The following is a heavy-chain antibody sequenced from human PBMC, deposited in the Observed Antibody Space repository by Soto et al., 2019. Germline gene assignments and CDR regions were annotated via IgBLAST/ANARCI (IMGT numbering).Heavy chain of an antibody. CDR2: ISAYNGNT. CDR3: ARSIAVADTFYYYYYYMDV. Sequence: ASVKVSCKASGYTFTSYGISWVRQAPGQGLEWMGWISAYNGNTNYAQKLQGRVTMTTDTSTSTAYMELRSLRSHDTAVYYFARSIAVADTFYYYYYYMDVWGKGTTVTVSS. J-gene: IGHJ6*03. V-gene: IGHV1-18*01. D-gene: IGHD6-19*01. CDR1: GYTFTSYG.